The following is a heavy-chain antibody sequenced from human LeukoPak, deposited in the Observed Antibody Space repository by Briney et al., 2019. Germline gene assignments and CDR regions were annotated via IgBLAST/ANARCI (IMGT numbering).Heavy chain of an antibody. D-gene: IGHD3-22*01. CDR2: IRSKANSYAT. V-gene: IGHV3-73*01. CDR3: ARDRGRYYDSRGFYWGYYFDS. J-gene: IGHJ4*02. CDR1: GFTSSGSA. Sequence: GGSLRLSCAASGFTSSGSAMHWVRQASGKGLEWVGRIRSKANSYATAYAASVKGRFTISRDNSKDTLYLQMSSVRVDDTAVYYCARDRGRYYDSRGFYWGYYFDSWGQGILVTVST.